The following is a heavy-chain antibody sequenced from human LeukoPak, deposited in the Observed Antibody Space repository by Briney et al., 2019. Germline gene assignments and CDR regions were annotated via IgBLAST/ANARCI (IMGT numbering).Heavy chain of an antibody. J-gene: IGHJ4*02. CDR2: IYHSGST. D-gene: IGHD1-26*01. CDR1: GGSICSGGYS. V-gene: IGHV4-30-2*01. Sequence: PSETLSLTCAVSGGSICSGGYSWSWIRQPPGKGLGWIGYIYHSGSTYYNPSLKSRVTISVDRSKNQFSLKLSSVTAADTAVYYCARVKWERRDLYYFDYWGQGTLVTVSS. CDR3: ARVKWERRDLYYFDY.